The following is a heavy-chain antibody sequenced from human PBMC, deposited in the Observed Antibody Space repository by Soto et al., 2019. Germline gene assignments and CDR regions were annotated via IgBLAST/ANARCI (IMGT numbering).Heavy chain of an antibody. V-gene: IGHV4-31*03. CDR2: IYYSGST. Sequence: SETLSLTCPVSGGSISSGGYYWSWIRQHPGKGLEWIGYIYYSGSTYYNPSLKSRVTISVDTSKNQFSLKLSSVTAADTAVYYCARSPVRGYSGYDYWGQGTLVTVSS. CDR3: ARSPVRGYSGYDY. D-gene: IGHD5-12*01. CDR1: GGSISSGGYY. J-gene: IGHJ4*02.